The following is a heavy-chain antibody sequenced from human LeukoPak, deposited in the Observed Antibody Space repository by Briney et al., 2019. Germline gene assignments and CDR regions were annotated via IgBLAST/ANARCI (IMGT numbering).Heavy chain of an antibody. CDR2: IIPIFGTA. CDR1: GGTFSSYA. D-gene: IGHD6-13*01. V-gene: IGHV1-69*13. Sequence: SMKVSCKASGGTFSSYAISWVRQAPGQGLEWMGGIIPIFGTANYAQKFQGRVTITADESTSTAYMELSSLRSEDTAVYYCARDPIAAAGPNDAFDIWGQGTMVTVSS. CDR3: ARDPIAAAGPNDAFDI. J-gene: IGHJ3*02.